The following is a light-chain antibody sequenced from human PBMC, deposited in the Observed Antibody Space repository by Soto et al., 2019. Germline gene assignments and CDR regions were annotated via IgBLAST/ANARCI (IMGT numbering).Light chain of an antibody. J-gene: IGKJ4*01. V-gene: IGKV1-13*02. Sequence: AVPLTQSPSSLSASVGDKVTITCRASQGVSTTLAWYQQKPGKAPKLLIYSASTLQSGVPSRFSGSGSGTDFTLTISSLQSEDFATYYCQQFNIYPLTFGGGTRVESK. CDR1: QGVSTT. CDR3: QQFNIYPLT. CDR2: SAS.